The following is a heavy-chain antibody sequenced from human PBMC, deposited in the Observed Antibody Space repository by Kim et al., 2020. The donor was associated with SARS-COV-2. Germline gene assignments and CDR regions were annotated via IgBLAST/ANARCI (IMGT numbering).Heavy chain of an antibody. Sequence: GGSLRLSCAASGFTFSSYAMSWVRQAPGKGLEWDSAISGSGGSTYYADSVKGRFTISRDNSKNTLYLQMNSLRAEDTAVYYCAKDVHGITIFGVVTYWGQGTLVTVSS. CDR2: ISGSGGST. J-gene: IGHJ4*02. CDR1: GFTFSSYA. D-gene: IGHD3-3*01. V-gene: IGHV3-23*01. CDR3: AKDVHGITIFGVVTY.